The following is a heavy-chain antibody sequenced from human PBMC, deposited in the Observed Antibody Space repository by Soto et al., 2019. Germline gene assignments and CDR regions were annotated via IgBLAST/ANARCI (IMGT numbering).Heavy chain of an antibody. D-gene: IGHD6-19*01. J-gene: IGHJ6*02. Sequence: QAQLEQSGGEVKKPGSSVKVSCKASRVAFSKFIVTWVRQAPGLGLEWVGGIIPIFGTANYAQKFQGRVTITADEATSTSYMEVNNLRTEDTAVYYWAKVRYSSPMGYYYGIDVWGQGTTVTVSS. CDR3: AKVRYSSPMGYYYGIDV. CDR1: RVAFSKFI. CDR2: IIPIFGTA. V-gene: IGHV1-69*01.